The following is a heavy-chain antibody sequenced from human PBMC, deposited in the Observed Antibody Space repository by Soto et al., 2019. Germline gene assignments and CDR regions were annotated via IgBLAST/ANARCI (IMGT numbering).Heavy chain of an antibody. Sequence: QLQLQESGPGLVKPSETLSLTCTVSGGSISSSSYYWGWIRQPPGKGLEWIGSIYYSGSTYYNPSLKSRVTISVDTYKNQISRKMSSVTAADTAVYYCASLSILTGYLGVIDYWGQGTLVTVSS. J-gene: IGHJ4*02. CDR1: GGSISSSSYY. CDR2: IYYSGST. D-gene: IGHD3-9*01. CDR3: ASLSILTGYLGVIDY. V-gene: IGHV4-39*01.